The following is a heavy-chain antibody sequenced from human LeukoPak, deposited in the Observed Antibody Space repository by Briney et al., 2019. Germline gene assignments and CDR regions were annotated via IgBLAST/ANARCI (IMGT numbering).Heavy chain of an antibody. CDR1: GLTFASYA. CDR2: ISSSGSTI. CDR3: ARGHYGLDV. V-gene: IGHV3-48*04. Sequence: GGSRSPSCAAPGLTFASYAMSWVRKAPGKGREWVSYISSSGSTIYYADSVKGRFTISRDNAKNLVYLQMNNLRADDTAVYYCARGHYGLDVWGQGTTVTVSS. J-gene: IGHJ6*02.